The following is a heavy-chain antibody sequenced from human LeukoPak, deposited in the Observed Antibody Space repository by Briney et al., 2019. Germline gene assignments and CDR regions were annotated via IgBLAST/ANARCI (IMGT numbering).Heavy chain of an antibody. CDR3: ARDGTIVGATDFDY. V-gene: IGHV1-18*04. J-gene: IGHJ4*02. D-gene: IGHD1-26*01. Sequence: ASVKVSCKASGHSFSTYDISWVRQAPGQGLEWMGWISDSGNTNYAQKFQGRVTMTRDTSISTAYMELSRLRSDDTAVYYCARDGTIVGATDFDYWGQGTLVTVSS. CDR1: GHSFSTYD. CDR2: ISDSGNT.